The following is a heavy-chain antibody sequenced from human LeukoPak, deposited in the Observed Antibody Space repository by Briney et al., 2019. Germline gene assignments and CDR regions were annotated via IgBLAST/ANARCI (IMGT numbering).Heavy chain of an antibody. CDR1: GFTVSSNY. J-gene: IGHJ6*03. CDR2: IYSGGNT. Sequence: GGSLRLSCAASGFTVSSNYVSWVRQAPGKGLEWVSVIYSGGNTYYADSVKGRFTFSRDNSKNTLYLQMNSLRAEDTAVYYCARVLGQIVRGWYYHYYMDVWGKGTTVTVSS. D-gene: IGHD6-6*01. V-gene: IGHV3-53*01. CDR3: ARVLGQIVRGWYYHYYMDV.